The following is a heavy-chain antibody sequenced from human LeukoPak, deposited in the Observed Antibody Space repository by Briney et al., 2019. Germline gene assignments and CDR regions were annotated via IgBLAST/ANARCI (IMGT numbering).Heavy chain of an antibody. CDR3: ARQGALTMIVVVISSPRVRAFDI. CDR1: GFTVSNKY. V-gene: IGHV3-21*01. Sequence: GGSLRLSCVASGFTVSNKYMNWVRQAPGKGLEWVSSISSSSSYIYYADSVKGRFTISRDNAKNSLYLQMNSLRAEDTAVYYCARQGALTMIVVVISSPRVRAFDIWGQGTMVTVSS. D-gene: IGHD3-22*01. J-gene: IGHJ3*02. CDR2: ISSSSSYI.